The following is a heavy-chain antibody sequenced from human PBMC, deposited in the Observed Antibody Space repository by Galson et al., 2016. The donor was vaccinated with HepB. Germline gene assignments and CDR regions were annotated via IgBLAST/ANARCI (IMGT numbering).Heavy chain of an antibody. CDR1: GFSFKSYV. Sequence: SLILSCAGSGFSFKSYVMSWVRQAPGKGLEWVSGISGSGGSTDYADSVKGRFTISRDNSKNTVYLQMNSLRGADTAIYYCAKSHRGVFITMIVAFDYWGQGSLVTVTS. CDR2: ISGSGGST. D-gene: IGHD3-22*01. V-gene: IGHV3-23*01. CDR3: AKSHRGVFITMIVAFDY. J-gene: IGHJ4*02.